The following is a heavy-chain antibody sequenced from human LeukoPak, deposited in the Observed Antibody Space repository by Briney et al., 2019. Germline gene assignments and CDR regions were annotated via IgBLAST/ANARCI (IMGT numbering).Heavy chain of an antibody. CDR3: ARDGVGYGVNFDY. CDR1: GGTISSSSYY. J-gene: IGHJ4*02. Sequence: SETLSLTCTVSGGTISSSSYYWGWIRQPPGKGLEWIGSIYYSGSTYYNPSLKSRVTMSVDTSKDQFSLNLSSVTAADTAVYYCARDGVGYGVNFDYWGQGTLVTVSS. V-gene: IGHV4-39*07. CDR2: IYYSGST. D-gene: IGHD4-17*01.